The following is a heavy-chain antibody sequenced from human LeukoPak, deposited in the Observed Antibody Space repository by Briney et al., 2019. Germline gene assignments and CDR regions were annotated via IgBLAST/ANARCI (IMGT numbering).Heavy chain of an antibody. CDR1: GGPISSYY. CDR3: ARAGARSGTYYGY. CDR2: IYTSGST. D-gene: IGHD1-26*01. V-gene: IGHV4-4*07. J-gene: IGHJ4*02. Sequence: SETLSLTCTVSGGPISSYYWSWIRQPAGKGLEWIGRIYTSGSTNYNPSLKSRVTISVDKSKNQFSLKLSSVTAADTAVYYCARAGARSGTYYGYWGQGTLVTVSS.